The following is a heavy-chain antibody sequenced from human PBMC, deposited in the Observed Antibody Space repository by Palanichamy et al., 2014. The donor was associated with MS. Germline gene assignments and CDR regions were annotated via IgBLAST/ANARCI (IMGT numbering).Heavy chain of an antibody. D-gene: IGHD7-27*01. Sequence: EVQLVESGGGLIQPGGSLRLSCAGSGFIFSSYWMHWVRQAPGKGLVWVSRINSDGTTISYADSVKGRFTISRDNAKNTMYLQMNSLRAEDTAVYFCVRGNWDRCFDYWGQGTLVTVSS. CDR1: GFIFSSYW. CDR3: VRGNWDRCFDY. V-gene: IGHV3-74*01. CDR2: INSDGTTI. J-gene: IGHJ4*02.